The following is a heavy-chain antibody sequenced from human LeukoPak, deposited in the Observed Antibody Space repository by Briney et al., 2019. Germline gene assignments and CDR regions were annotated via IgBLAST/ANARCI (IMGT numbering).Heavy chain of an antibody. Sequence: GRSLRLSCAASGFTFSSYAMHWVRQAPGKGLEWVAVISYDGSNKYYADSVKGRFTISRDNSKNTLYLQMNSLRAEDTAVYYCARDPEFLWFGELLSSLSVLTNYYYYMDVWGKGTTVTVSS. D-gene: IGHD3-10*01. CDR2: ISYDGSNK. V-gene: IGHV3-30*04. CDR1: GFTFSSYA. CDR3: ARDPEFLWFGELLSSLSVLTNYYYYMDV. J-gene: IGHJ6*03.